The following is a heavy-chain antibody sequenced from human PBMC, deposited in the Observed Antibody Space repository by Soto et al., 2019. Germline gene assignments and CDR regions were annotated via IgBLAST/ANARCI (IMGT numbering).Heavy chain of an antibody. J-gene: IGHJ6*02. Sequence: GGSLRLSCAASGFTVSSKYMSWVRQAPGKGLEWVSLIQNVGPTYYADSVKGRFTISRDTSENTVHLQMDSLRAEDTAVYYCARDRGIRGVMNYYGMDVWGQGTTVTVSS. D-gene: IGHD3-10*01. V-gene: IGHV3-66*01. CDR3: ARDRGIRGVMNYYGMDV. CDR1: GFTVSSKY. CDR2: IQNVGPT.